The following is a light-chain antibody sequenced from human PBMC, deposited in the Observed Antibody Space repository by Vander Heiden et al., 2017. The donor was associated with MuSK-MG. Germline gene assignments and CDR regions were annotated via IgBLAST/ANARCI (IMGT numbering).Light chain of an antibody. CDR1: QDISNY. V-gene: IGKV1-33*01. Sequence: DIQMTQSPSSLSASVGDRVTITCQASQDISNYLNWYQQKPGKAPKLLIYDASNLETGVPSRFSGSGSGTDFTFTISSLQPEDFATYYCQQDDNLPITFGQGTPLXIK. CDR2: DAS. CDR3: QQDDNLPIT. J-gene: IGKJ5*01.